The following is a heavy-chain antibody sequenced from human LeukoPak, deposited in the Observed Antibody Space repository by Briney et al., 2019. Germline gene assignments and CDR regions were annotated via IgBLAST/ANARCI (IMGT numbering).Heavy chain of an antibody. D-gene: IGHD5-24*01. CDR2: INHSGTI. J-gene: IGHJ4*02. Sequence: SETLSLTCAVYGGSFSTYYWSWIRQPPGRGLEWIGEINHSGTINYNPSLGSRVTMSIDTSKNQLSLKLRSVTAADTAVYYCASNPHRDGPLNCWGQGTLVTVSS. CDR3: ASNPHRDGPLNC. CDR1: GGSFSTYY. V-gene: IGHV4-34*01.